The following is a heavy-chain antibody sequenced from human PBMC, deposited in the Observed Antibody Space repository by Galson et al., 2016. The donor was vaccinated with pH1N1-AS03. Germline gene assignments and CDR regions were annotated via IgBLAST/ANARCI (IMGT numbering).Heavy chain of an antibody. J-gene: IGHJ4*02. D-gene: IGHD3-3*01. CDR3: ARGITIFGLARPALDS. CDR1: GFSVSSKY. Sequence: SLRLSCAVSGFSVSSKYMNWVRQAPGKGLEWISVIFTGGTTYYADSVRGRFTISRDDSRNTLYLQMNSLRNGDTAVYYCARGITIFGLARPALDSWGQGTRVTVSS. CDR2: IFTGGTT. V-gene: IGHV3-66*02.